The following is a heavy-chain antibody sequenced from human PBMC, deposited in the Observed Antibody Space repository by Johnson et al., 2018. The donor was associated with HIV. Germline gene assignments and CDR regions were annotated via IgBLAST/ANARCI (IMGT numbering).Heavy chain of an antibody. D-gene: IGHD3-16*01. CDR1: GFTFSSYA. Sequence: VQLVESGGGVVQPGRSLRLSCAASGFTFSSYAMSWVRQAPGKGLEWVSAISGSGGSTYYADSVKGRFTISRDNSKNMLYLQMNSLRVEDTAVYYCANLIGGGIWGQGTMVTVSS. J-gene: IGHJ3*02. V-gene: IGHV3-23*04. CDR3: ANLIGGGI. CDR2: ISGSGGST.